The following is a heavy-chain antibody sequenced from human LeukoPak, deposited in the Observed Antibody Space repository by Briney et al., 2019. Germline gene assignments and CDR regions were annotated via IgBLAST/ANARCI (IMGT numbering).Heavy chain of an antibody. CDR3: ARHRASPYAFDI. CDR1: GGSISSGGYS. CDR2: IYHSGST. J-gene: IGHJ3*02. V-gene: IGHV4-30-2*01. D-gene: IGHD3-10*01. Sequence: SETLSLTCAVSGGSISSGGYSWSWIRQPPGKGLEWIGYIYHSGSTYYNPSLKSRVTISVDRSKNQFSLKLSSVTAADTAVYYCARHRASPYAFDIWGQGTMVTVSS.